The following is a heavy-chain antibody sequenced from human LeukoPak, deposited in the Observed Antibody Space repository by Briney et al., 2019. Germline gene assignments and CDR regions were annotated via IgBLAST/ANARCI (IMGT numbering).Heavy chain of an antibody. Sequence: PSGTLSLTCAVSGGSISSSNWWSWVRQPPGKGLEWIGEIYHSGSTNYNPSLKSRVTISVDKSKNQFSLKLSSVTAADTAVYYCARASLASLAYYFDYWGQGTLVTVSS. D-gene: IGHD3-3*02. J-gene: IGHJ4*02. CDR1: GGSISSSNW. V-gene: IGHV4-4*02. CDR2: IYHSGST. CDR3: ARASLASLAYYFDY.